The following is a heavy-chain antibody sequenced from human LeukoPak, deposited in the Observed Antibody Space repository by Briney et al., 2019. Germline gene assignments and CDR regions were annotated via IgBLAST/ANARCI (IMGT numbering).Heavy chain of an antibody. Sequence: SETLSLTCSVSGGSISSYYWSWIRQPPGKGLEWIGYIYYSGSTNYNPSLKSRVTISVDTSKNQFSLKLSSVTAADTAVYYCETLPGIAAAFDYWGQGTLVTVSS. CDR3: ETLPGIAAAFDY. CDR1: GGSISSYY. CDR2: IYYSGST. V-gene: IGHV4-59*01. D-gene: IGHD6-13*01. J-gene: IGHJ4*02.